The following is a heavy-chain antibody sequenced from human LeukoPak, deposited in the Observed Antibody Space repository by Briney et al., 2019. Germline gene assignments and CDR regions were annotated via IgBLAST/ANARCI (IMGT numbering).Heavy chain of an antibody. CDR2: IKQDGSEK. CDR3: ARDGAPDAHCSSSSCAIR. V-gene: IGHV3-7*01. J-gene: IGHJ4*02. D-gene: IGHD2-2*01. Sequence: QAGGSLRLSCAASGFTFSSYWMNWVRQAPGKGLEWVANIKQDGSEKYYVDSVKGRFTISRDNAKNSLYLQMNSLRVEDTAVYYCARDGAPDAHCSSSSCAIRWGQGTLVTVSS. CDR1: GFTFSSYW.